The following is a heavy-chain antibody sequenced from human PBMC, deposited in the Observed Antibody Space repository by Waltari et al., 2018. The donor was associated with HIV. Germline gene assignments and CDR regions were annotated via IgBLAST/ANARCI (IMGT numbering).Heavy chain of an antibody. Sequence: EVQLLESGGGLVQPGGSLRLSWAASGYIFSTSAMNWVRQASGKGLEWVSVITGSGGRTYYADSVKGRFTISRDKSKNTLYLQMNSLRAEDTAIYYCAKERVAGYYYYGMDVWGQGTTVTVSS. J-gene: IGHJ6*02. D-gene: IGHD6-19*01. V-gene: IGHV3-23*01. CDR1: GYIFSTSA. CDR3: AKERVAGYYYYGMDV. CDR2: ITGSGGRT.